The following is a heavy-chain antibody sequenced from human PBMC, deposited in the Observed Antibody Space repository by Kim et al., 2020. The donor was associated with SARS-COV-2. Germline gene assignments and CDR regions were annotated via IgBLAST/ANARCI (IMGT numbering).Heavy chain of an antibody. Sequence: GGSLRLSCTTSGFTFSDYAMHWVRQRPAKGLEWVAGISRDSGHKEYADYVRGRFSISRDNSKNSLYLQMNSLRLEDTGLYYCAKAGGPGVGAFGDWGPG. D-gene: IGHD1-26*01. CDR2: ISRDSGHK. CDR3: AKAGGPGVGAFGD. CDR1: GFTFSDYA. J-gene: IGHJ4*02. V-gene: IGHV3-9*01.